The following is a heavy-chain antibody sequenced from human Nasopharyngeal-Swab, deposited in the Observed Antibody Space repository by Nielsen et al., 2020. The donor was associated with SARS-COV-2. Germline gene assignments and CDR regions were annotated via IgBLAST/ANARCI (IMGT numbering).Heavy chain of an antibody. CDR1: GDSVSSNNVG. D-gene: IGHD3-9*01. CDR3: ARGFLQTGFDY. CDR2: TYYGSKWYN. V-gene: IGHV6-1*01. Sequence: SQTLSLTCAISGDSVSSNNVGWNWIRQSPSRGLEWLGGTYYGSKWYNHYAPSVKSRVTIKPDTSKNQFSLQMDSVTPEDSAVYYCARGFLQTGFDYWGQGTLATVSS. J-gene: IGHJ4*02.